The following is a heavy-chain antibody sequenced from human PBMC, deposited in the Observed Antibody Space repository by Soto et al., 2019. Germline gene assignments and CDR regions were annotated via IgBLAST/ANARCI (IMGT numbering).Heavy chain of an antibody. CDR2: ISWDGGST. D-gene: IGHD3-22*01. V-gene: IGHV3-43D*04. J-gene: IGHJ4*02. CDR1: GFTFDDYA. CDR3: AKDYYASSGYYFLGY. Sequence: GGSLRLSCAASGFTFDDYAMHWVRQAPGKGLEWVSLISWDGGSTYYADSVKGRFTISRDNSKNSLYLQMNSLRAEDTALYYCAKDYYASSGYYFLGYWGQGTLVTVSS.